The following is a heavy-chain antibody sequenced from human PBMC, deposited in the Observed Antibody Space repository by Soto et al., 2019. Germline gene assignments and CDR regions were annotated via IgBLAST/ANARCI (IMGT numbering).Heavy chain of an antibody. Sequence: EVQLLESGGGLAQPGGSLRLSCAASGFTFSNHGMTWVRQAPWKGLEWVSSVSADGYTTYYADSVRGRLTISRDNSGDTVYVRMNNLRAEDTALYYCAREASVPSFGEFWFFDLWGRGTQVTVSS. J-gene: IGHJ2*01. D-gene: IGHD3-10*01. V-gene: IGHV3-23*01. CDR1: GFTFSNHG. CDR2: VSADGYTT. CDR3: AREASVPSFGEFWFFDL.